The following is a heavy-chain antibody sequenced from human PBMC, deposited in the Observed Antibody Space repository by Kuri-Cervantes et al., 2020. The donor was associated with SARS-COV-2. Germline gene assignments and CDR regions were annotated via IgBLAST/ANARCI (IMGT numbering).Heavy chain of an antibody. Sequence: ASVKVSCKASGYTFTSYGISWVRQAPGQGLEWVGWISKYSGHTNDAQKFQGRVTMTTDVSTSTAYMELRSLRYDDTAVYYCARQCSSPDCLDYFDYWGQGALVTVSS. V-gene: IGHV1-18*01. CDR3: ARQCSSPDCLDYFDY. J-gene: IGHJ4*02. CDR1: GYTFTSYG. D-gene: IGHD2-2*01. CDR2: ISKYSGHT.